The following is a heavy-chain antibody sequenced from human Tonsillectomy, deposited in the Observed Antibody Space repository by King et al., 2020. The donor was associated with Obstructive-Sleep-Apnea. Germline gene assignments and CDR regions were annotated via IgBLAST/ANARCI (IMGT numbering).Heavy chain of an antibody. D-gene: IGHD1-26*01. V-gene: IGHV3-23*04. J-gene: IGHJ5*02. CDR1: GFTFISYA. Sequence: VQLVESGGGLVQPGGSLRLSCAASGFTFISYAMSWVPQAPGKGLEWVLAFSGSGGSPYYADSGKGMLPISRDNSKNTLYLQMNSLRGEDTAVYYCAKPWAGGGRSWFDPWGQGTLVTVSS. CDR3: AKPWAGGGRSWFDP. CDR2: FSGSGGSP.